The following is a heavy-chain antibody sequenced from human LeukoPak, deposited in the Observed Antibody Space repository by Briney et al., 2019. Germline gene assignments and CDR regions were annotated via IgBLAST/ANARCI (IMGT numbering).Heavy chain of an antibody. J-gene: IGHJ4*02. CDR2: IYYSGST. V-gene: IGHV4-39*01. Sequence: SETLSLTCTVSGGSISSSSYYWGWIRQPPGKGLEWIGSIYYSGSTYYNPPLKSRVTISVDTSKNQFSLKLSSVTAADTAVYYCAGLETYYYDSSGPYWGQGTLVTVSS. CDR1: GGSISSSSYY. D-gene: IGHD3-22*01. CDR3: AGLETYYYDSSGPY.